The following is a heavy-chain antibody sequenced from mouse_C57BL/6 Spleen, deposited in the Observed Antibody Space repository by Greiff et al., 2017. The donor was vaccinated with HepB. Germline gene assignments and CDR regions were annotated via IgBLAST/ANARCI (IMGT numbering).Heavy chain of an antibody. D-gene: IGHD2-5*01. CDR1: GYTFTSYW. CDR2: IDPDSGGT. CDR3: ARWPYSNYPGIYWYFDV. J-gene: IGHJ1*03. Sequence: QVQLQQPGAELVKPGASVKLSCKASGYTFTSYWMHWVKQRPGRGLEWIGRIDPDSGGTKYNEKFKSKATLTVDKPSSTAYMQLSSLTSEDSAVYYCARWPYSNYPGIYWYFDVWGTGTTVTVSS. V-gene: IGHV1-72*01.